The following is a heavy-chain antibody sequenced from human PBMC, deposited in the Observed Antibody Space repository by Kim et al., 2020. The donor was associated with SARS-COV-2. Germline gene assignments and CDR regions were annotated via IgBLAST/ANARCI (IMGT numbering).Heavy chain of an antibody. CDR2: INHSGST. Sequence: SETLSLTCAVYGGSFSGYYWSWIRQPPGKGLEWIGEINHSGSTNYNPSLKSRVTISVDTSKNQFSLKLSSVTAADTAVYYCARGHIVLMVYAYFDYWGQGTLVTVSS. CDR1: GGSFSGYY. CDR3: ARGHIVLMVYAYFDY. V-gene: IGHV4-34*01. D-gene: IGHD2-8*01. J-gene: IGHJ4*02.